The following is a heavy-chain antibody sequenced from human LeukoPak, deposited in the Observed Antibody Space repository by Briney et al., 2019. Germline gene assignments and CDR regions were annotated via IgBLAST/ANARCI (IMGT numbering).Heavy chain of an antibody. V-gene: IGHV3-7*05. J-gene: IGHJ4*02. CDR2: IKEDGSEK. CDR3: ATSTYYYDS. Sequence: PGGSLRLSCAASGFTFSTYNMNWVRQAPGKGLEWVANIKEDGSEKYYVDSVKGRFTISRDNAKNSLYLQMNSLRAEDTAVYYCATSTYYYDSWGQGTLVTVSS. CDR1: GFTFSTYN.